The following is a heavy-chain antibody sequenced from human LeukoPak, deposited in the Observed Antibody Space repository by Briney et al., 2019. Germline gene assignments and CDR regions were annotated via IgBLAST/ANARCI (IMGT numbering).Heavy chain of an antibody. CDR1: GGSISSYY. D-gene: IGHD2/OR15-2a*01. CDR2: IYYSGST. J-gene: IGHJ4*02. V-gene: IGHV4-59*01. Sequence: SETLSLTCTVSGGSISSYYWSWIRQPPGKGLEWIGYIYYSGSTNYNPSLKSRVTISVDTSKNQFSLKLSSVTVADTAVYYCARDSNNYFDYWGQGTLVTVSS. CDR3: ARDSNNYFDY.